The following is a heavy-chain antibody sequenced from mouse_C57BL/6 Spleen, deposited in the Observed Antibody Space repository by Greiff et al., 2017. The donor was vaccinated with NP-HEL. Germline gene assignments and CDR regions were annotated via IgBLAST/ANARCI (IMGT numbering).Heavy chain of an antibody. Sequence: VQLQQSGAELVRPGASVKLSCKASGYTFTSSGISWVKQRTGQGLEWIGEIYPRGGNTYYNEKFKGKATLTADKSSSTAYMELRSLTSEDSAVYFCAGFYGIFAIDYWGQGTSVTVSS. CDR2: IYPRGGNT. D-gene: IGHD2-1*01. CDR1: GYTFTSSG. CDR3: AGFYGIFAIDY. V-gene: IGHV1-81*01. J-gene: IGHJ4*01.